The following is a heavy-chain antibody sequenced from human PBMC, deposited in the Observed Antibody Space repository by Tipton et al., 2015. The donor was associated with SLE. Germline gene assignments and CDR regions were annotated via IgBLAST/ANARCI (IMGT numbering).Heavy chain of an antibody. V-gene: IGHV4-30-4*01. J-gene: IGHJ3*02. CDR3: ARAGDSRDFNGFDI. CDR1: GGSISSGVYY. D-gene: IGHD6-13*01. Sequence: TLSLTCTVSGGSISSGVYYWSWIRQAPGKGLEWVGSIFHFGSTDYSPSLKSRVTISVDTSKNQFSLKLSSVTAADTTVYYCARAGDSRDFNGFDIWGQGTMITVSS. CDR2: IFHFGST.